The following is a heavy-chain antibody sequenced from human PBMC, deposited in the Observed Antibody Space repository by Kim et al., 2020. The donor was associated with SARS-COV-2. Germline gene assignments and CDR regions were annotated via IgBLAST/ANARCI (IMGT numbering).Heavy chain of an antibody. CDR1: GYSFTSYW. D-gene: IGHD1-26*01. V-gene: IGHV5-10-1*01. CDR3: ARGGGGSPKIDDAFDI. J-gene: IGHJ3*02. CDR2: IDPSDSYT. Sequence: GESLKISCKGSGYSFTSYWISWVRQMPGKGLEWMGRIDPSDSYTNYSPSFQGHVTISADKSISTAYLQWSSLKASDTAMYYCARGGGGSPKIDDAFDIWGQGTMVTVSS.